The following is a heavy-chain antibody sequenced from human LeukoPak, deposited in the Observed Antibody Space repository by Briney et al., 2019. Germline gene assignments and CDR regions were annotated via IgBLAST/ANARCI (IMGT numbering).Heavy chain of an antibody. CDR2: ISYSGST. V-gene: IGHV4-39*01. CDR1: GGSISSSSYY. J-gene: IGHJ6*03. Sequence: SETLSLTCTVSGGSISSSSYYWGWIRQPPGKGLEGIGSISYSGSTYYNPSRKSRVTISVDTSMNQFSLKLNSVAAADTAVYYCARVHYDFGSGRYYYYYYYMDVWGKGTTVTVSS. CDR3: ARVHYDFGSGRYYYYYYYMDV. D-gene: IGHD3-3*01.